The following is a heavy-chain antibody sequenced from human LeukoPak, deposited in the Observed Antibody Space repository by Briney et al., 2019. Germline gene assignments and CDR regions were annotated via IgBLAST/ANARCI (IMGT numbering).Heavy chain of an antibody. V-gene: IGHV1-18*01. Sequence: ASVKVSCKASGYTFTSYGISWVRQAPGQGLEGMGWISAYNGNTNYAQKLQGRVTMTTDTSTSTAYMELRSLRSDDTAVYYCAREGIAAAGFPNWFDPWGQGTLVTVSS. J-gene: IGHJ5*02. D-gene: IGHD6-13*01. CDR3: AREGIAAAGFPNWFDP. CDR1: GYTFTSYG. CDR2: ISAYNGNT.